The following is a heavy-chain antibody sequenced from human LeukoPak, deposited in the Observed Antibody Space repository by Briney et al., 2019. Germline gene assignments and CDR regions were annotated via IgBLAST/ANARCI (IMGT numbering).Heavy chain of an antibody. CDR1: GFTFSSYW. CDR2: IKQYGSEK. D-gene: IGHD6-13*01. CDR3: ARDAIIAAAAT. Sequence: GGSLRLSCAASGFTFSSYWMSWGRQAPGKGLEAVANIKQYGSEKYYVDSVKGRFIISRDNAKTSMYLQMNSLRAEDTAVYYCARDAIIAAAATGGQGTLVTVSS. V-gene: IGHV3-7*01. J-gene: IGHJ4*02.